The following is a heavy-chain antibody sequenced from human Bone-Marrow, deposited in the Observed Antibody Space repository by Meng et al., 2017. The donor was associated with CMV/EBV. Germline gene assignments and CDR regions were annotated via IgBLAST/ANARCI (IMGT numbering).Heavy chain of an antibody. V-gene: IGHV3-11*06. Sequence: LRLSWAASGFSFSDSYMSGFRQAPGKGLEWRSFITTSGGDTNYANSVRGRFTISRDNAERSLFLQMNSLRAEDTAVYFCARGHTTIFHWGQGALVTVSS. CDR2: ITTSGGDT. CDR1: GFSFSDSY. D-gene: IGHD3-3*01. CDR3: ARGHTTIFH. J-gene: IGHJ4*02.